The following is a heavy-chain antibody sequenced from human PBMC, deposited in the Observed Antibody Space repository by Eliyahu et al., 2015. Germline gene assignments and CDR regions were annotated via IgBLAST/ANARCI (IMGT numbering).Heavy chain of an antibody. D-gene: IGHD7-27*01. CDR3: ARDGKAANWGSPRYFDL. Sequence: EVQLVESGGGLVQPGGXLRLSXAAXGFXXXSXDMPWVRQAPGKGLEYVSAIRSNGDHTHYENSVKGRFTISRDNSKNTLYFQMGSLRAEDMGVYYCARDGKAANWGSPRYFDLWGRGTLVTVSS. J-gene: IGHJ2*01. CDR2: IRSNGDHT. V-gene: IGHV3-64*01. CDR1: GFXXXSXD.